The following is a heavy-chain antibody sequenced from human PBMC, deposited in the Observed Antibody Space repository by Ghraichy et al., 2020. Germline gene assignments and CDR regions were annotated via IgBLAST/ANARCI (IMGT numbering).Heavy chain of an antibody. V-gene: IGHV3-23*01. CDR2: ISGSGGST. CDR1: GFTFSSYA. Sequence: GGSLRLSCAASGFTFSSYAMSWVRQAPGKGLEWVSAISGSGGSTYYADSVKGRFTISRDNSKNTLYLQMNSLRAEDTAVYYCAKPRQRGGSPKVFDYWGQGTLVTVSS. D-gene: IGHD1-26*01. CDR3: AKPRQRGGSPKVFDY. J-gene: IGHJ4*02.